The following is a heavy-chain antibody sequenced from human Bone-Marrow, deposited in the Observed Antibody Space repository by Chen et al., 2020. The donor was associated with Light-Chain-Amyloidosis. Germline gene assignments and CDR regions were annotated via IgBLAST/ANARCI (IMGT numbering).Heavy chain of an antibody. Sequence: QMQLVQSGAEVKKPGASVRVSCTASGYTFTDNWIHWLRQAPGEGPQWLGRRNPNTGAINTVPDFMGTVTMTRYTSTNTADMELSRLRGEDTAVYYCARGSNNFWSGYYYRFDFWGQGTLVIVSS. CDR2: RNPNTGAI. D-gene: IGHD3-3*01. CDR3: ARGSNNFWSGYYYRFDF. J-gene: IGHJ4*02. CDR1: GYTFTDNW. V-gene: IGHV1-2*06.